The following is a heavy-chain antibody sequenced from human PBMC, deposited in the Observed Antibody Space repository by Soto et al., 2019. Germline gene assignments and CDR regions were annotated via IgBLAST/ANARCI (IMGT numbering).Heavy chain of an antibody. Sequence: SETLSLTCTVSGDSISNFYLSWIRQPPGKGLEWIGYISYSGSTNYNPSLKSRVTISVDTSKNQFSLRLSSVTAADTAVYYCARLLGVNPSLSYYFDYWGQGTLVTVSS. V-gene: IGHV4-59*08. D-gene: IGHD2-8*01. CDR2: ISYSGST. CDR1: GDSISNFY. J-gene: IGHJ4*02. CDR3: ARLLGVNPSLSYYFDY.